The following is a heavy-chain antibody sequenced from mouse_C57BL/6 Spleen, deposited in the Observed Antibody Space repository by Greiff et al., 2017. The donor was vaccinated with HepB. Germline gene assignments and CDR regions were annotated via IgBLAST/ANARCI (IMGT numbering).Heavy chain of an antibody. CDR2: IDPSDSYT. CDR3: ARSRDYDLYYAMDY. CDR1: GYTFTSYW. J-gene: IGHJ4*01. V-gene: IGHV1-50*01. Sequence: QVQLQQPGAELVKPGASVKLSCKASGYTFTSYWMQWVKQRPGQGLEWIGEIDPSDSYTNYNQKFKGKATLTVDTSSSTAYMQLSSLTSEDSAVYYCARSRDYDLYYAMDYWGQGTSVTVSS. D-gene: IGHD2-4*01.